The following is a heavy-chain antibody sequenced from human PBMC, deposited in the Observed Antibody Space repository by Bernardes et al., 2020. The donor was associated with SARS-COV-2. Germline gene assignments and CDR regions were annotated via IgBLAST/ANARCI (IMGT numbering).Heavy chain of an antibody. CDR3: AKCVQGSYAMDV. D-gene: IGHD1-1*01. J-gene: IGHJ6*02. Sequence: VGSLSLSCAASGFSFSVFAMTWVRQAPGKGLEWLSGISCSGGSTYYADSVKGRFTISRNNSKDTLYLEMNSLKAEDTAVYYCAKCVQGSYAMDVWGQGTTVTVS. V-gene: IGHV3-23*01. CDR1: GFSFSVFA. CDR2: ISCSGGST.